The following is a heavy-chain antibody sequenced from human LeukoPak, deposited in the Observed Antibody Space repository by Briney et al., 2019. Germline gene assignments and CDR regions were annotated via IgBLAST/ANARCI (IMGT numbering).Heavy chain of an antibody. CDR3: ARGKYCGGDCYSLDY. CDR1: GGTFSSYA. Sequence: GASVKVSCKASGGTFSSYAISWVRQATGQGLEWMGWMNPNSGNTGYAQKFQGRVTMTRNTSISTAYMELSSLRSEDTAVYYCARGKYCGGDCYSLDYWGQGTLVTVSS. CDR2: MNPNSGNT. V-gene: IGHV1-8*02. J-gene: IGHJ4*02. D-gene: IGHD2-21*02.